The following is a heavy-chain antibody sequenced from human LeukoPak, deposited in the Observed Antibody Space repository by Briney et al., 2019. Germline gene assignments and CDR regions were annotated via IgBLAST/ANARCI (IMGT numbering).Heavy chain of an antibody. CDR3: AKDHEGAFDP. Sequence: PGGSLRLSCAASGFTFSSYGMHWVRQAPGKGLEWVAVISYDGSNKYYADSVKGRFTISRDNSKNTLYLQMNSLRAEDTAVYYCAKDHEGAFDPWGQGTLVTVSS. J-gene: IGHJ5*02. V-gene: IGHV3-30*18. D-gene: IGHD1-26*01. CDR2: ISYDGSNK. CDR1: GFTFSSYG.